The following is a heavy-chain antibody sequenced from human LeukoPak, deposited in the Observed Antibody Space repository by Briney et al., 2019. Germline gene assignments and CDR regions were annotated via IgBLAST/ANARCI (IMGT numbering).Heavy chain of an antibody. Sequence: ASVKVSFKASGYTFTGYYMHWVRQAPGQGLEWMGWINPNSGGTNYAQKFQGRVTMTRDTSISTAYMELSRLRSDDTAVYYCARGATLMVRGVISGWFDPWGQGTLVTVSS. J-gene: IGHJ5*02. CDR2: INPNSGGT. V-gene: IGHV1-2*02. D-gene: IGHD3-10*01. CDR3: ARGATLMVRGVISGWFDP. CDR1: GYTFTGYY.